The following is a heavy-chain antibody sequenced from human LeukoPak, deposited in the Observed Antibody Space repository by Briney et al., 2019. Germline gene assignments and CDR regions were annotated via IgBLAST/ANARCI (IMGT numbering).Heavy chain of an antibody. CDR3: ASADSGRNSFAP. D-gene: IGHD6-19*01. V-gene: IGHV3-21*01. CDR2: ISSSSSYI. CDR1: GFTFSSYS. Sequence: GGSLRLSCAASGFTFSSYSMNWVRQAPGKGLEWVSSISSSSSYIYYADSVKGRFTISRDNAKNSLYLQMNSLRAEDTAVYYCASADSGRNSFAPWGQGTLVIVSS. J-gene: IGHJ5*02.